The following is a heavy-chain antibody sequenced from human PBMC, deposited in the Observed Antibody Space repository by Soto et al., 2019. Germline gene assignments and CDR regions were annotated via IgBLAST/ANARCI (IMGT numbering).Heavy chain of an antibody. J-gene: IGHJ6*02. CDR1: GFTFSNYW. V-gene: IGHV3-7*01. D-gene: IGHD3-3*01. CDR2: IKQDGSEK. Sequence: GGSLRLSCAASGFTFSNYWMSWVRQAPGEGLEWVANIKQDGSEKYYVDSVKGRFTISRDNAKNSLYLQMNSLSAEDTAVYYCARVGDFWSGFYRNYYYYYGMDVWGQGITVTVSS. CDR3: ARVGDFWSGFYRNYYYYYGMDV.